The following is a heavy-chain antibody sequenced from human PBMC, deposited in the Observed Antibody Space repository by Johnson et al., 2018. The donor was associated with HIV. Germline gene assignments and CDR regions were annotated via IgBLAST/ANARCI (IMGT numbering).Heavy chain of an antibody. Sequence: VQLVESGGGLVQPGRSMRLSCAASGFTFDDYAMHWVRQAPGKGLEWVSGISWNGGSIGYADSVQGRFTISRDNAKNSLYLQMNSLRAEDTALYYCVRSSSSDWRGSFDIGDQGTMVTVSS. CDR3: VRSSSSDWRGSFDI. CDR1: GFTFDDYA. CDR2: ISWNGGSI. J-gene: IGHJ3*02. V-gene: IGHV3-9*01. D-gene: IGHD2-2*01.